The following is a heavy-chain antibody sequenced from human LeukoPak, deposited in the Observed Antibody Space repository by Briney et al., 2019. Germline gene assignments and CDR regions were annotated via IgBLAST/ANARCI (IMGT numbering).Heavy chain of an antibody. CDR3: ARPSLDYGGIDAFDF. V-gene: IGHV4-59*08. D-gene: IGHD4-23*01. J-gene: IGHJ3*01. CDR2: IYYSGST. CDR1: GGSISSYY. Sequence: SETLSLTCTVSGGSISSYYWSWIRQPPGKGLKWIGFIYYSGSTTYNPSLKSRVTISVDTSKNQFSLKLSSVTAADTAVYYCARPSLDYGGIDAFDFWGQGTLVTVSS.